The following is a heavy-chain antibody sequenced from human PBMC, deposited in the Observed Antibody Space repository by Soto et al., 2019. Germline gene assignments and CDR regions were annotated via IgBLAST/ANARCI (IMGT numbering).Heavy chain of an antibody. CDR2: IDVGSANA. Sequence: ASVKVSCKTSGFTFSSSAVHWVRQARGHRLQWIGWIDVGSANANYAQMLQERVTISRDMSTSTAYMELSSLRPEDTAVYYCARGWWEREGYVMDVWGQGTTVTVSS. J-gene: IGHJ6*02. CDR3: ARGWWEREGYVMDV. D-gene: IGHD1-26*01. CDR1: GFTFSSSA. V-gene: IGHV1-58*01.